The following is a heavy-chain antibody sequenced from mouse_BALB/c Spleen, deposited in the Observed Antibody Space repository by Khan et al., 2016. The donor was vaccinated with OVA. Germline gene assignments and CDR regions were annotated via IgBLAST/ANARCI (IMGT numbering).Heavy chain of an antibody. Sequence: QVQLQQSGAELAKPGASVKMSCKASGYTFTTYWMHWIKQRPGQGLEWFGYINPTSGNTDYNEKFKDRATLSADKSSRTAYMQLTRLTSYDSAIYYCTRDKIDYWGQGTTLTVSS. J-gene: IGHJ2*01. CDR3: TRDKIDY. CDR2: INPTSGNT. V-gene: IGHV1-7*01. CDR1: GYTFTTYW.